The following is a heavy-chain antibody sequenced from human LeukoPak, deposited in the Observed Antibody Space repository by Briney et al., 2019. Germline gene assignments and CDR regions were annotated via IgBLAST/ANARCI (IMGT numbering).Heavy chain of an antibody. D-gene: IGHD3-10*01. Sequence: PGGSLRLSCAASGFTFSSYWMHWVRQAPGKGLVWVSRINSDGSSTSYADSVKGRFTISRDNAKNTLHLQMNSLRAEDTALYHCARGSGSGSYRYYYYYYMAVWGKGTTVTVSS. V-gene: IGHV3-74*01. CDR2: INSDGSST. CDR1: GFTFSSYW. J-gene: IGHJ6*03. CDR3: ARGSGSGSYRYYYYYYMAV.